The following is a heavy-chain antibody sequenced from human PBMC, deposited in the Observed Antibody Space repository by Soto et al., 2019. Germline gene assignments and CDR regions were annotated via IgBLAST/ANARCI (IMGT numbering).Heavy chain of an antibody. V-gene: IGHV4-61*01. Sequence: SETLSLTCTVSGGSVSSGSYYWSWIRQPPGKGLEWIGYIYYSGSTNYNPSLKSRVTMSVDKSKNQFSLNLTSVTAADTAVYYCARARLGTLFWGFNWLGPCGPGTLVTVSS. CDR3: ARARLGTLFWGFNWLGP. J-gene: IGHJ5*02. D-gene: IGHD3-10*01. CDR1: GGSVSSGSYY. CDR2: IYYSGST.